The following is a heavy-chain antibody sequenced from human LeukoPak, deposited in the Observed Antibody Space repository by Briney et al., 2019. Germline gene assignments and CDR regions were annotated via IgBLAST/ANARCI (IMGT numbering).Heavy chain of an antibody. D-gene: IGHD3-22*01. Sequence: PGGSLRLSCAASGFTFSSYAMSWVRQAPGKGLEWVSAISGSGGSTYYADSVKGRFTISRDNSKNTLYLQMNSLRAEDTAVYYCAKDELEYDSSGYFYNWFDPWGQGTLVTVSS. V-gene: IGHV3-23*01. CDR2: ISGSGGST. J-gene: IGHJ5*02. CDR1: GFTFSSYA. CDR3: AKDELEYDSSGYFYNWFDP.